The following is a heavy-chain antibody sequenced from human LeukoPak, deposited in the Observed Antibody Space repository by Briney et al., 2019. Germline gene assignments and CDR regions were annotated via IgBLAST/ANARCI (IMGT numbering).Heavy chain of an antibody. V-gene: IGHV1-3*01. J-gene: IGHJ4*02. Sequence: ASVKVSCKASGYTFTSYAMHWVRQAPGQRLEWMGWINAGNGNTKYSQKFQGRVTITRDTSASTAYMELSSLRSEDTAVYYCARGSAPAGRWLQLGHYGYWGQGTLVTVSS. CDR3: ARGSAPAGRWLQLGHYGY. D-gene: IGHD5-24*01. CDR2: INAGNGNT. CDR1: GYTFTSYA.